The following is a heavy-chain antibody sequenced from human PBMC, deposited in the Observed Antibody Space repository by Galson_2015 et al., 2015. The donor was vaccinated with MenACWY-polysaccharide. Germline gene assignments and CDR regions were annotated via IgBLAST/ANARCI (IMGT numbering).Heavy chain of an antibody. CDR1: GFTFSNAW. V-gene: IGHV3-15*04. Sequence: SLRLSCAASGFTFSNAWMNWVRQAPGKGLEWVGRIGSNIYGGTADYAATVKGRFTISRNDSKNTLYLQMNSLNTEDTALYYCTTGAWSYTLWIAVPLDISGQGTMVPVSS. CDR3: TTGAWSYTLWIAVPLDI. J-gene: IGHJ3*02. D-gene: IGHD2-2*02. CDR2: IGSNIYGGTA.